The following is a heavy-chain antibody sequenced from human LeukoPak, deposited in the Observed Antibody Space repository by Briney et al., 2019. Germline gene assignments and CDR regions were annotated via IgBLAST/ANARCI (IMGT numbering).Heavy chain of an antibody. CDR3: ARDTGLTSGYAFMDV. J-gene: IGHJ6*02. D-gene: IGHD5-12*01. Sequence: SQTLSLTCAVSGGSISSGGYSWSWIRQPPGKGLEWIGYIYHSGSTYYNPSLKSRVTISVDRSKNQFSLKLSSVTAADTAVYYCARDTGLTSGYAFMDVWGQGTTVTVSS. CDR1: GGSISSGGYS. CDR2: IYHSGST. V-gene: IGHV4-30-2*01.